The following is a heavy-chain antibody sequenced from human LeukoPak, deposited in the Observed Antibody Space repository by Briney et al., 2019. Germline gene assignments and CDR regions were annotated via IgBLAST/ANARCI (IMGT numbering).Heavy chain of an antibody. Sequence: HTGRSLRLSCIASGFTFDDYAMHWVRQAPGKGLEWVSGISWNSGIIDYADSVKGRFTISRDNAMNSLYLQMNSLRPEDTALYYCAQVSGYTSGWFICWGQGTLVTVSS. J-gene: IGHJ5*01. CDR3: AQVSGYTSGWFIC. CDR1: GFTFDDYA. V-gene: IGHV3-9*01. D-gene: IGHD5-12*01. CDR2: ISWNSGII.